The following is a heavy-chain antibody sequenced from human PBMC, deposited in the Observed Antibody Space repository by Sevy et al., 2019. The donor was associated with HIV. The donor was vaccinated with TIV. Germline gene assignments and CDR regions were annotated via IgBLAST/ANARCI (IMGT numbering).Heavy chain of an antibody. V-gene: IGHV3-66*01. Sequence: GGSLRLSCAASGFTVSDNDMAWVRLAPGKGLEWVSLIDSDGSAYYADSVKGRFTISRDNVKNTLLLQINALRAEDTGLYFCARDRYYDASGYYYHYYGMDVWGQGTTVTVSS. D-gene: IGHD3-22*01. CDR1: GFTVSDND. J-gene: IGHJ6*02. CDR2: IDSDGSA. CDR3: ARDRYYDASGYYYHYYGMDV.